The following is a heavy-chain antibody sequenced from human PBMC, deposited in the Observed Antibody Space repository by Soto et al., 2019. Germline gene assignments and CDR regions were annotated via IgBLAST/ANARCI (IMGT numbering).Heavy chain of an antibody. CDR3: ARVLACSSTSCSWFDP. CDR1: GFTFSSYW. Sequence: PVGSLRLSCAASGFTFSSYWMHWVRQAPGKGLVWVSRINSDESSTSYADSVKGRFTISRDNAKNTLYLQMNSLRAEDTAVYYCARVLACSSTSCSWFDPWGQGTLVTVSS. V-gene: IGHV3-74*01. CDR2: INSDESST. D-gene: IGHD2-2*01. J-gene: IGHJ5*02.